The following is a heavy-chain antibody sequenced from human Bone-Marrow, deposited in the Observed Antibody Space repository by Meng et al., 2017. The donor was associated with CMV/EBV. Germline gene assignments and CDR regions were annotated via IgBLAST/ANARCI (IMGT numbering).Heavy chain of an antibody. J-gene: IGHJ4*02. CDR3: ARDVLWFGELLDY. Sequence: SESLSLTCTVSAGSISSSSYYWGWIRQPPGKGLEWIGSIYYSGSTYYNPSLKSRVTISVDTSKNQLALKLSSVTAADTAVYYCARDVLWFGELLDYWGQGTRVTGSS. CDR2: IYYSGST. CDR1: AGSISSSSYY. V-gene: IGHV4-39*06. D-gene: IGHD3-10*01.